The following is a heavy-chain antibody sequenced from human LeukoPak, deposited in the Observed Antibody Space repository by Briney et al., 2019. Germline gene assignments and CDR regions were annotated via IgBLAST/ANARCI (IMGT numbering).Heavy chain of an antibody. CDR3: AKDPGDSSGYHNYYYYYMDV. J-gene: IGHJ6*03. V-gene: IGHV3-23*01. Sequence: PGGSLRLSCAASGFTFSSYAMSWVRQAPGKGLEWVSAISGSGGSTYYADSVKGRFTISRNNSKNTLYLQMNSLRAEGTAVYYCAKDPGDSSGYHNYYYYYMDVWGKGTTVTVSS. D-gene: IGHD3-22*01. CDR1: GFTFSSYA. CDR2: ISGSGGST.